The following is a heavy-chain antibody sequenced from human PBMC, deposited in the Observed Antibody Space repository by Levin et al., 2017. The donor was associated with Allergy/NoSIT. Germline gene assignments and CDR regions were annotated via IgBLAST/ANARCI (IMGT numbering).Heavy chain of an antibody. Sequence: SCAVYGESFSGYYWSWIRQSLGKGLEWIGEINHRGNTNYNPSLKSRVTVSVDTSKNQFSLKLTSLTAADTAIYFCVRGGYWKFDFWGQGALVTVSS. D-gene: IGHD2-15*01. CDR3: VRGGYWKFDF. CDR2: INHRGNT. CDR1: GESFSGYY. V-gene: IGHV4-34*01. J-gene: IGHJ4*02.